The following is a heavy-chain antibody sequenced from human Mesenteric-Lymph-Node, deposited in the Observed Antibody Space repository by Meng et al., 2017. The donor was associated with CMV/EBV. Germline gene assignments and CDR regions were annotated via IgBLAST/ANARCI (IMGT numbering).Heavy chain of an antibody. CDR2: ISGSGGST. CDR3: AKDGYYDFWNGYSRIKDWFDP. D-gene: IGHD3-3*01. CDR1: GFTFSSYA. V-gene: IGHV3-23*01. Sequence: GGSLRLSCAASGFTFSSYAMSWVRQAPGKGLEWVSAISGSGGSTYYADSVKGRFTISRDNSKNMLYLQMNNLRAEDTAVYYCAKDGYYDFWNGYSRIKDWFDPWGQGTLVTVSS. J-gene: IGHJ5*02.